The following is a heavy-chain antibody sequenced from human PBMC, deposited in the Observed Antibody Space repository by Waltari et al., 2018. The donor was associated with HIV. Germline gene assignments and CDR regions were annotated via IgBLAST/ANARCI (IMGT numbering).Heavy chain of an antibody. CDR2: IKSKRDGGAT. Sequence: EVQVVESGGGLVKPGGSLRASCASFQLTFGVVWLTWVRQPPGKGLEWVGRIKSKRDGGATDYAASVKGRFVISRDDSQNTLYLQMSGLRTEDTAMYYCTTGGYPTEAFDVWGQGTMVTVSP. CDR1: QLTFGVVW. D-gene: IGHD5-12*01. J-gene: IGHJ3*01. CDR3: TTGGYPTEAFDV. V-gene: IGHV3-15*01.